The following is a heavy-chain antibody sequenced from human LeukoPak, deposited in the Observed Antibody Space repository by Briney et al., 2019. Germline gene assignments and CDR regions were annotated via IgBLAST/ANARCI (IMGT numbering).Heavy chain of an antibody. CDR1: GFTFSSYG. Sequence: PGGSLRLSCAASGFTFSSYGMHWVRQAPGKGLEWVAVIWYDGSNKYYADSVKGRFTISRDNSKNTLYLQMNSLRAEDTAVYYCARGYSGYDYFDYWGQGTLVTVSS. V-gene: IGHV3-33*01. J-gene: IGHJ4*02. CDR2: IWYDGSNK. CDR3: ARGYSGYDYFDY. D-gene: IGHD5-12*01.